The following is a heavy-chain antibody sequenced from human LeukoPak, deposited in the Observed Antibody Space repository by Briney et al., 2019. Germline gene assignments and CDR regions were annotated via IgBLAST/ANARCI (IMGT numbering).Heavy chain of an antibody. J-gene: IGHJ6*02. CDR2: ISYDGSNK. CDR1: GVTLSSYG. Sequence: GGSLRLSCAASGVTLSSYGMHWVRQAPGKGLEWVAVISYDGSNKYYADSVKGRFTISRDNSKNTLYLQMNSLRAEDTAVYYCAKGDYYYGMDVWGQGTTVTVSS. V-gene: IGHV3-30*18. CDR3: AKGDYYYGMDV.